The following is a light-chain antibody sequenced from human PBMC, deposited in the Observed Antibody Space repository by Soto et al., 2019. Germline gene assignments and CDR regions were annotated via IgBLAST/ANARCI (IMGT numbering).Light chain of an antibody. CDR2: GGS. J-gene: IGKJ1*01. CDR1: QSVSSSY. Sequence: EIVMTQSPATLSLSPGERATLSRRASQSVSSSYLAWYQQKPGQAPRLLIYGGSSRATGIPDRFSGSGSGTDFTLTISRLEPEDFAVYYCHQYGSSSWTFGQGTKVDIK. V-gene: IGKV3-20*01. CDR3: HQYGSSSWT.